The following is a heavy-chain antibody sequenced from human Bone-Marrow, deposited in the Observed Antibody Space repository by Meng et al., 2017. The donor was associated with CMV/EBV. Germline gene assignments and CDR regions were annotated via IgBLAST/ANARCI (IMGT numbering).Heavy chain of an antibody. J-gene: IGHJ4*02. CDR1: GFTFSSYS. V-gene: IGHV3-21*01. CDR3: ARAGSGGYFDY. Sequence: GESLKISCAASGFTFSSYSMNWVRQAPGKGLEWVSSISSSSSYIYYADSVKGRFTISRDNAKNSLYLQMNSLRAEDTAVYYCARAGSGGYFDYWGQGTLVTFSS. CDR2: ISSSSSYI. D-gene: IGHD1-26*01.